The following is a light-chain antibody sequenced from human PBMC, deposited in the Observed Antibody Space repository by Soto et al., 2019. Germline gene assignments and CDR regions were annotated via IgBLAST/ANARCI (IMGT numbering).Light chain of an antibody. J-gene: IGLJ1*01. CDR1: SSNIGAGYD. Sequence: QSVLTQPPSVSGAPGQKITISCTGSSSNIGAGYDVHWYRQFPGAAPKLLISGDNNRPSGVPDRFSGSKSGTSASLAITGLQAEDEADYYCQSYDSSLSSVFGTGTKLTVL. CDR2: GDN. CDR3: QSYDSSLSSV. V-gene: IGLV1-40*01.